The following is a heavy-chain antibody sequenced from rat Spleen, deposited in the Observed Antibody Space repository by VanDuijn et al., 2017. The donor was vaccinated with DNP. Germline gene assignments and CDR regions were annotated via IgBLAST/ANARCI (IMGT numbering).Heavy chain of an antibody. CDR3: ARWGGDYFDY. J-gene: IGHJ3*01. Sequence: EVQLVESGGGLVQPGRSLKLSCAASGFTFSNYYMAWVRQAPKKGLEWVATISTSGSRTYYPDSVKGRFTISRDNAKSSLYLQMNSLKSEDTATYYCARWGGDYFDYWGQGTLVTVSS. CDR1: GFTFSNYY. V-gene: IGHV5-25*01. D-gene: IGHD1-7*01. CDR2: ISTSGSRT.